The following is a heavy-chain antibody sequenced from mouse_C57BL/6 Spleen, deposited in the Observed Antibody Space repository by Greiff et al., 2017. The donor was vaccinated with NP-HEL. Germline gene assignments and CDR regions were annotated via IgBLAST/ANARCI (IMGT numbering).Heavy chain of an antibody. CDR1: GYTFTSYW. CDR2: IDPSDSYT. J-gene: IGHJ4*01. V-gene: IGHV1-69*01. CDR3: ARGSVSSGAMDY. Sequence: VQLQQSGAELVMPGASVKLSCKASGYTFTSYWMHWVKQRPGQGLEWIGEIDPSDSYTNYNQKFKGKSTLTVDKSSSTAYMQLSSLTSEDSAVYYCARGSVSSGAMDYWGQGTSVTVSS. D-gene: IGHD3-2*02.